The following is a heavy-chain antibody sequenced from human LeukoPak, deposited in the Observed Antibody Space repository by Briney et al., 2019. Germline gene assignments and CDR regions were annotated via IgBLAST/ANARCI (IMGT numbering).Heavy chain of an antibody. CDR1: GGSISSYY. Sequence: SETLSLTCTVSGGSISSYYWSWIRQPPGKGLEWIGYIYYSGSTNYNPPLKSRVTISVDTSKNQFSLKLSSVTAADTAVYYCARGLYSSSWYEYYYYYMDVWGKGTTVTVSS. D-gene: IGHD6-13*01. J-gene: IGHJ6*03. CDR3: ARGLYSSSWYEYYYYYMDV. V-gene: IGHV4-59*01. CDR2: IYYSGST.